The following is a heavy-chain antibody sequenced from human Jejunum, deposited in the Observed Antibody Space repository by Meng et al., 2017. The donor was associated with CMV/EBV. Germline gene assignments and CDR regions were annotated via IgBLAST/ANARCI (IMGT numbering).Heavy chain of an antibody. CDR2: ITWKGDTI. J-gene: IGHJ4*02. CDR3: VRDMRYDNCPSFDH. CDR1: GFTFTDHA. Sequence: GFTFTDHAMPWVRRAPVKGLEWVSGITWKGDTIGYADSVKGRFTISRDNAKKSLYLQMNSLRPEDTAVYYCVRDMRYDNCPSFDHWGRGTLVTVSS. V-gene: IGHV3-9*01. D-gene: IGHD1-20*01.